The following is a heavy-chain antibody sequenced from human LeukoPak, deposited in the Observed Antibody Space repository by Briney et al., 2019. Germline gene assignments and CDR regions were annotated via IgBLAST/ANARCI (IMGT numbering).Heavy chain of an antibody. J-gene: IGHJ5*02. CDR2: TSDSGGST. CDR1: GCTFSNYA. Sequence: GGSLRLSCATTGCTFSNYAMSWVRQATARGVEGVSGTSDSGGSTYYAHSVKGRFTISRHRSENKLYLQLNILRANDTAVYYCAKDPNGDHVGGFWFDPWGQGTLVTASS. CDR3: AKDPNGDHVGGFWFDP. V-gene: IGHV3-23*01. D-gene: IGHD3-16*01.